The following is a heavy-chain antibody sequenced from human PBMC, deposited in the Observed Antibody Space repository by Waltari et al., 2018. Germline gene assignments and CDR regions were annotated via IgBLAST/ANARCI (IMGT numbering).Heavy chain of an antibody. CDR1: GFTFSNAW. Sequence: EVQLVESGGGLVKPGGSLRLSCAASGFTFSNAWMSWVRQAPGKGREWVGRIKSKTDGGTTDYAAPVKGRFTISRDDSKNTLYLQMNSLKTEDTAVYYCTTDRLLWFGESRYGMDVWGQGTTVTVSS. CDR3: TTDRLLWFGESRYGMDV. D-gene: IGHD3-10*01. V-gene: IGHV3-15*01. J-gene: IGHJ6*02. CDR2: IKSKTDGGTT.